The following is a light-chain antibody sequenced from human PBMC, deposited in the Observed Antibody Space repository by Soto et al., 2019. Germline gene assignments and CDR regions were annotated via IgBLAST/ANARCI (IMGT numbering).Light chain of an antibody. CDR3: QQRSNWPSLT. CDR1: QSVGSY. J-gene: IGKJ4*01. V-gene: IGKV3-11*01. CDR2: DAS. Sequence: EIVLTHSPATLSLSPGERATLSCRASQSVGSYLAWYQHKPGQAPRLLISDASNRATGVPARFSGSGSETDFTLTISSLEPEDSAVYYCQQRSNWPSLTFGGGTKVDIK.